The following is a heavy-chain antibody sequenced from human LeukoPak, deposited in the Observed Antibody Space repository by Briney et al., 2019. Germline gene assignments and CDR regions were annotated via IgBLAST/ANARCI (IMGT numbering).Heavy chain of an antibody. V-gene: IGHV4-59*08. CDR2: IHYSEST. Sequence: PSDTLSLTCTVSGGSIRSYYWGWIRQPTGKGLECIGYIHYSESTKYNPSLKSRVTMSVDTSKNQFSLKLSSVTAADTAVYYCASRSGSFSDALDIWGQGTLVTVSS. D-gene: IGHD3-10*01. CDR3: ASRSGSFSDALDI. J-gene: IGHJ3*02. CDR1: GGSIRSYY.